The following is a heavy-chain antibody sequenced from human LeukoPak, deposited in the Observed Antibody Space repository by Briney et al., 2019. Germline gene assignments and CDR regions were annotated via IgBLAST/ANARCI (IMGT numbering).Heavy chain of an antibody. D-gene: IGHD6-13*01. CDR2: ISSSSSYI. CDR1: GFTFSSYS. V-gene: IGHV3-21*01. CDR3: ARDSRHNGWQLGYYYYGMDV. J-gene: IGHJ6*02. Sequence: KPGGSLRLSCAASGFTFSSYSMNWVRQAPGKGLEWVSSISSSSSYIYYADSVKGRFTISRDNAENSLYLQMNSLRAEDTAVYYCARDSRHNGWQLGYYYYGMDVWGQGTTVTVSS.